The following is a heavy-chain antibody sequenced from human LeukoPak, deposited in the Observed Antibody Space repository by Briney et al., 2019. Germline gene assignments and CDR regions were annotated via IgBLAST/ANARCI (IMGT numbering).Heavy chain of an antibody. V-gene: IGHV3-21*01. CDR3: ARDLNYYYGSGSYRYFDY. CDR1: GFTFSSYS. D-gene: IGHD3-10*01. CDR2: ISSSSSYI. J-gene: IGHJ4*02. Sequence: KSGGSLRLSCAASGFTFSSYSMNWVRQAPGKGLEWVSSISSSSSYIYYADSVKGRFTISGDNAKNSLYLQMNSLRAEDTAVYYCARDLNYYYGSGSYRYFDYWGQGTLVTVSS.